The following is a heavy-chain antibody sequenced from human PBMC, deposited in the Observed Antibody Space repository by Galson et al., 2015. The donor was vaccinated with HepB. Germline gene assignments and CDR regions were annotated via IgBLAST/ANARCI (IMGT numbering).Heavy chain of an antibody. CDR3: AVGGYSGSWYSSDY. CDR2: ITSTGDSI. Sequence: SLRLSCAASGFTFVTYAMTLVRQAPGRGLEWVSTITSTGDSIYYADSVRGRFSISRDNSKDTLYLQQSSLRAEDTAIYYCAVGGYSGSWYSSDYWGQGTLVTVSS. D-gene: IGHD6-13*01. J-gene: IGHJ4*02. CDR1: GFTFVTYA. V-gene: IGHV3-23*01.